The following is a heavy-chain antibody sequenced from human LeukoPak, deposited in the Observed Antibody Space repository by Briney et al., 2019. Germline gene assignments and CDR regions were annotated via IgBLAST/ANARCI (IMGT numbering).Heavy chain of an antibody. J-gene: IGHJ4*02. Sequence: SETLSLTCTVSEGSISSYYWSWIRQPPGKGLERIEYIYYSGSTNHNPSLKSRVTISVDTSKHQFSLKLSSVTAADTAVYYCASPYYLDYWGQGTLVTVSS. CDR3: ASPYYLDY. V-gene: IGHV4-59*01. CDR2: IYYSGST. CDR1: EGSISSYY.